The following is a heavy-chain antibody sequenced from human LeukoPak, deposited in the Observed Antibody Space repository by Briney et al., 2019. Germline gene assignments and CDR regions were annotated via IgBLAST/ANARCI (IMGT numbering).Heavy chain of an antibody. CDR2: ISSSSSYT. Sequence: PGGSLRLSCVVSGIPFSDYYMNWIRQAPGKGLEWISYISSSSSYTDYADSVKGRFTISRDNAQNALFLQMDSLRAEDTALYYCAKGSGINHYHWIDPWGQGTLVTVSS. CDR1: GIPFSDYY. V-gene: IGHV3-11*05. CDR3: AKGSGINHYHWIDP. J-gene: IGHJ5*02. D-gene: IGHD1-14*01.